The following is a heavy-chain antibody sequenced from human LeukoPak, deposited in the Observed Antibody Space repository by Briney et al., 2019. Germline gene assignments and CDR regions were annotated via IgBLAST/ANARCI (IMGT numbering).Heavy chain of an antibody. Sequence: SVKVSCKASGGTFSSYAISRVRQAPGQGLEWMGGIIPIFGTANYAQKFQGRVTITADESTSTAYMELSSLRSEDTAVYYCARRPSYSSGTFDYWGQGTLVTVSS. CDR1: GGTFSSYA. J-gene: IGHJ4*02. V-gene: IGHV1-69*13. D-gene: IGHD6-19*01. CDR2: IIPIFGTA. CDR3: ARRPSYSSGTFDY.